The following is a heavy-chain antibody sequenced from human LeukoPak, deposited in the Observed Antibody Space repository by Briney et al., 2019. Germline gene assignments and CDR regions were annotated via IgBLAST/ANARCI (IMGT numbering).Heavy chain of an antibody. CDR2: IYHSGST. Sequence: PGGSLRLSCAASGFTLSSYSMNWVRQPPGKGLEWIGSIYHSGSTYYNPSLKSRVTISVDTSKNQFSLKLSSVTAADTAAYYCARHGYIAVAGTVDYWGQGTLITVSS. J-gene: IGHJ4*02. V-gene: IGHV4-38-2*01. CDR3: ARHGYIAVAGTVDY. CDR1: GFTLSSYS. D-gene: IGHD6-19*01.